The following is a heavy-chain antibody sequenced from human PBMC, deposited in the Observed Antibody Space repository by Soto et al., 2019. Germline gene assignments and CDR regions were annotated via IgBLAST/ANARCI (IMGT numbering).Heavy chain of an antibody. D-gene: IGHD3-3*01. V-gene: IGHV3-66*01. Sequence: PWGSLRLSCAASGFTVSSNYMSWARQARGKGLEWGSGMYSGGSTYYADSVKGRFPISSDTSKNTLYLQMNSLRAEDTAVYYCASTPLLRFLQWPRHDAFGIWGQGTMVTVSS. CDR1: GFTVSSNY. J-gene: IGHJ3*02. CDR2: MYSGGST. CDR3: ASTPLLRFLQWPRHDAFGI.